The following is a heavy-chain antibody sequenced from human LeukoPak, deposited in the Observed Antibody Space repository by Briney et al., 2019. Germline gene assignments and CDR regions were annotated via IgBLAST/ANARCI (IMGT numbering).Heavy chain of an antibody. V-gene: IGHV3-30*18. CDR1: GFTFSSYG. CDR2: ISYDGSNK. D-gene: IGHD6-19*01. J-gene: IGHJ4*02. Sequence: GGSLRLSCAASGFTFSSYGMHWVRQAPGKGLEWVAVISYDGSNKYYADSVKGRFTISRDNSKNTLYLQMNSLRAEDTAVYYCAKDFGGSSGWSTPRYWGQGTLVTVSS. CDR3: AKDFGGSSGWSTPRY.